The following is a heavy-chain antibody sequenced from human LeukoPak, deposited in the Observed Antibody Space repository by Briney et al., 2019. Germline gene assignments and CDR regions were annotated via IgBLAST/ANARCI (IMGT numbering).Heavy chain of an antibody. D-gene: IGHD2-8*01. CDR3: ARSNGGYAESWT. J-gene: IGHJ5*01. CDR2: IGQDGREK. CDR1: AFTFSSYA. V-gene: IGHV3-7*01. Sequence: PAGSLTLSCAASAFTFSSYAMTWVRQAPGKGLEWLANIGQDGREKYYVDSVKGRFTISRDNAKNSLYLQMNSLRADDTAVYYCARSNGGYAESWTSGHRTL.